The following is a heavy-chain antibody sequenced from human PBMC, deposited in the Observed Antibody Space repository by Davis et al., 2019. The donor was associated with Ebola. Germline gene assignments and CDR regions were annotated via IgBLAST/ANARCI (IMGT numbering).Heavy chain of an antibody. CDR2: ISAYNGNT. D-gene: IGHD6-13*01. V-gene: IGHV1-18*01. CDR1: GYTFNSHG. J-gene: IGHJ6*02. CDR3: ARDKGPSSSWGYYYYYGMDV. Sequence: ASVKVSCKASGYTFNSHGISWVRQAPGQGLEWMGWISAYNGNTNYAQNLQGRVTMTTDTSTSTAYMELRSLRSDDTAVYYCARDKGPSSSWGYYYYYGMDVWGQGTTVTVSS.